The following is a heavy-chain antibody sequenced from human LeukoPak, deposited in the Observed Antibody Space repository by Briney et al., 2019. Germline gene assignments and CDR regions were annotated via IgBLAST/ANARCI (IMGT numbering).Heavy chain of an antibody. Sequence: GASVKVSCKASNYTFISYGISWVRQAPGHGLEWMGWISAYNGNTDYAQKLQGRVTMTTDTSTSTAYMELRSLRSDDTAVYYCARGVMITFGGVIVPYYFDYWGQGTLVTVSS. D-gene: IGHD3-16*02. CDR3: ARGVMITFGGVIVPYYFDY. V-gene: IGHV1-18*01. CDR2: ISAYNGNT. J-gene: IGHJ4*02. CDR1: NYTFISYG.